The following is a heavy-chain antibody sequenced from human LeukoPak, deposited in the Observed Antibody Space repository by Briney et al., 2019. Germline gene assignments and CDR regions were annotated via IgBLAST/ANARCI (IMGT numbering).Heavy chain of an antibody. CDR1: GFTFSSFA. CDR2: MSGSDGST. V-gene: IGHV3-23*01. CDR3: AKSRFGSGRGSDY. J-gene: IGHJ4*02. D-gene: IGHD2-15*01. Sequence: GGSLRLSCAASGFTFSSFAMSWVRQAPGKGLEWVSGMSGSDGSTNYADSVKGRFTISRDNAKSTLYLQMKSLRVEDTAVYYCAKSRFGSGRGSDYWGQGTLVTVSS.